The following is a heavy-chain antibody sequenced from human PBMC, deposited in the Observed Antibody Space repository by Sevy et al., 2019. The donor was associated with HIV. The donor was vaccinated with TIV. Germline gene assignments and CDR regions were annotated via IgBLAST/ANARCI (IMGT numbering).Heavy chain of an antibody. CDR2: INHSGST. Sequence: SETLSLTCAVYGGSFSGYYWSWIRQPPGKGLEWIGEINHSGSTNYNPSLMSPVTISVDTSKNQFSLRLSSVTAADTAVYYCARGTVTTDYWGQGTLVTVSS. D-gene: IGHD4-17*01. CDR1: GGSFSGYY. CDR3: ARGTVTTDY. J-gene: IGHJ4*02. V-gene: IGHV4-34*01.